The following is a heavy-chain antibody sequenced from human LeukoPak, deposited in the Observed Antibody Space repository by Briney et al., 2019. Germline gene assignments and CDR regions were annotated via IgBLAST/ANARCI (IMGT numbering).Heavy chain of an antibody. CDR3: ARGGRRYYYGSGSSNYYYYYMDV. J-gene: IGHJ6*03. V-gene: IGHV4-59*12. Sequence: SETLSLTCTVSGGSISNKYWSWIRQPPGKGLEWIGYIYYSGNTNYNPSLKSRVTILVDTSKNQVSLKLSSVTAADTAVYYCARGGRRYYYGSGSSNYYYYYMDVWGKGTTVTVSS. D-gene: IGHD3-10*01. CDR2: IYYSGNT. CDR1: GGSISNKY.